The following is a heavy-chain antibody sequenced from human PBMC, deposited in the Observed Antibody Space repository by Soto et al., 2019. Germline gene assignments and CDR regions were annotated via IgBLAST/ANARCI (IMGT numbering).Heavy chain of an antibody. V-gene: IGHV1-3*01. D-gene: IGHD3-10*01. J-gene: IGHJ6*02. CDR1: GYTFTSYA. Sequence: GASVKVSCKASGYTFTSYAMHWVRQAPGQRLEWMGWINAGNGNTKYSQKFQGRVTITRDTSASTAYMELSSLRSEDTAVYYCATCIVRGVTAYNYYYYGMDVWGQGTTVTVS. CDR3: ATCIVRGVTAYNYYYYGMDV. CDR2: INAGNGNT.